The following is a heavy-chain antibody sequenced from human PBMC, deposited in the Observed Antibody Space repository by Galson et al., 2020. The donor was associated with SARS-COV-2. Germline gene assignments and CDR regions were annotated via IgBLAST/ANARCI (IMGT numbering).Heavy chain of an antibody. D-gene: IGHD6-6*01. CDR1: GFTFTSFA. Sequence: SVKDSCYTPGFTFTSFAVQSVRQARGQRLEWIGWTVAARGKTTYAQKSQERVTITRDMSTSTAYMELSSLTYEETAVYYCAAFVARPVYWGQGTLVTVSS. J-gene: IGHJ4*02. V-gene: IGHV1-58*01. CDR2: TVAARGKT. CDR3: AAFVARPVY.